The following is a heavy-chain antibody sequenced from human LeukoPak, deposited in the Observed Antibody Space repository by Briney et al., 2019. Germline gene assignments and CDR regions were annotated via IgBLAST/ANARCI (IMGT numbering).Heavy chain of an antibody. CDR1: GYSISSGYY. Sequence: PSETLSLTCTVSGYSISSGYYWGWIRQPPGKGLEWIGTIYHSGSTYYNPSLKSRVTMSVDTSKNQFSLKLSSVTAADTAVYYCAFTSSGWYSADYWGQGTLVTVSS. V-gene: IGHV4-38-2*02. D-gene: IGHD6-19*01. J-gene: IGHJ4*02. CDR3: AFTSSGWYSADY. CDR2: IYHSGST.